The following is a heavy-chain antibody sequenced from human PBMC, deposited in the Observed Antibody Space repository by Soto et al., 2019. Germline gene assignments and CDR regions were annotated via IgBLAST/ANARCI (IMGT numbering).Heavy chain of an antibody. Sequence: SETLSLTCAVYGGSFSGYYWSWIRQPPGKGLEWIGEINHSGSTNYNPSLKSRVTISVDTSKSQFSLKLSSVTAADTAVYYCARGLGDYVWGRSYLRMAFDIWGQGTMVTVSS. D-gene: IGHD3-16*01. J-gene: IGHJ3*02. CDR2: INHSGST. V-gene: IGHV4-34*01. CDR3: ARGLGDYVWGRSYLRMAFDI. CDR1: GGSFSGYY.